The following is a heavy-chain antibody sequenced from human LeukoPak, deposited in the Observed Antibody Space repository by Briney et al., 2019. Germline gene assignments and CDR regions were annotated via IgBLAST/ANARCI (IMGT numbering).Heavy chain of an antibody. CDR3: ARGYSGYASDAFDI. D-gene: IGHD5-12*01. CDR2: IIPILGIA. V-gene: IGHV1-69*04. J-gene: IGHJ3*02. CDR1: GGTFSSYA. Sequence: SVKVSCKASGGTFSSYAISWVRQAPGQGLEWMGRIIPILGIANYAQKFQGRVTITADKSTSTAYMELSSLRSEDTAVYYCARGYSGYASDAFDIWGQGTMVTVSS.